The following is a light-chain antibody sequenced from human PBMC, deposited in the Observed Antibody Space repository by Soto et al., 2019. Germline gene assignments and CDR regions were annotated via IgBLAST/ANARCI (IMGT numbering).Light chain of an antibody. J-gene: IGKJ1*01. CDR2: AAS. CDR3: LQDYSYPWS. Sequence: AIQMTQSPSSLSASVGDRVTITCRASQGIRNDLGWYQQKPGKAPKLLIYAASSLQSGVPSRFSGSGSRTYVTLTISSLQPEVFATYYCLQDYSYPWSFGHGTKVEIK. V-gene: IGKV1-6*01. CDR1: QGIRND.